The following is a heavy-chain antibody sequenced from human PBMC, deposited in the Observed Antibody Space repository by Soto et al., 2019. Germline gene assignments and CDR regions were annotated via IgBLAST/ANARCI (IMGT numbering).Heavy chain of an antibody. Sequence: QVQLHQWGAGQLRASETLSLTCGVSGGSSTGYYWGWMRQPPGKGLESIGEVNDSGNSNYNPSLKRRVVMSVDTPKNATSLKMNTVPAADTGVYYCARVRRWLPEEMVDLWGQGALVTVSS. V-gene: IGHV4-34*01. CDR2: VNDSGNS. CDR3: ARVRRWLPEEMVDL. J-gene: IGHJ5*02. D-gene: IGHD5-12*01. CDR1: GGSSTGYY.